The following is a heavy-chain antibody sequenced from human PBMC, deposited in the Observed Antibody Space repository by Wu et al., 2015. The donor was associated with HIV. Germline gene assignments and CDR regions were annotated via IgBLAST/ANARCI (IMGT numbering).Heavy chain of an antibody. CDR2: IIPIFGTA. D-gene: IGHD3-22*01. Sequence: QVQLVQSGAEVKKPGSSVKVSCKASGGTFNSYAISWVRQAPGQGLEWMGGIIPIFGTANYAQKFQGRVTITADESTSTAYMELSSLRSEDTAVYYCARGDDYYDSSPRSDYYYYYYMDVWGKGTTVTVSS. V-gene: IGHV1-69*12. J-gene: IGHJ6*03. CDR1: GGTFNSYA. CDR3: ARGDDYYDSSPRSDYYYYYYMDV.